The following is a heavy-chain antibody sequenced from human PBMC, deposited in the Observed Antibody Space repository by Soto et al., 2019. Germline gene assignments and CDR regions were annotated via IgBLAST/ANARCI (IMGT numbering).Heavy chain of an antibody. J-gene: IGHJ4*02. Sequence: GGSLRLSCAASGFTFSSYGMHWVRQAPGKGLEWVAVIWYDGSNKYYADSVKGRFTISRDTPGNTAYLELNSLISEDTAVYYCATPQGYDDCLDSWGQGTLVTVSS. V-gene: IGHV3-30*02. CDR1: GFTFSSYG. CDR2: IWYDGSNK. CDR3: ATPQGYDDCLDS. D-gene: IGHD2-21*02.